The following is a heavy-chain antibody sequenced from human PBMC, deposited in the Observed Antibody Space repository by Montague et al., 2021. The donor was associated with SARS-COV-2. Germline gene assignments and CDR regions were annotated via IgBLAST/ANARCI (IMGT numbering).Heavy chain of an antibody. CDR2: TYYRFKWYH. CDR3: ARTTTRMLYPENAFDI. D-gene: IGHD2-15*01. J-gene: IGHJ3*02. V-gene: IGHV6-1*01. CDR1: GDSVSSNTAT. Sequence: YAISGDSVSSNTATWNWIRQSPSRGLEWLGRTYYRFKWYHDYAISLKSRITINPDTSKNRFSLQLSSVAPEDTAVFYCARTTTRMLYPENAFDIWGQGTMVTASS.